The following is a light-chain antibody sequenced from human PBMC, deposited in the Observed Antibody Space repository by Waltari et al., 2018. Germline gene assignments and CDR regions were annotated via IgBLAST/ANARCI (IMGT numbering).Light chain of an antibody. J-gene: IGLJ3*02. CDR2: ANN. Sequence: QSVLTQPPSVSGAPGQRVTVSCIGSTSNTGAGYDVQWYQQFPGGAPKLVIYANNNRPSGVPDRFSATKSGSSASLAITGLQAEDEADYYCQSYDKTLSAWVFGGGTRLTVL. V-gene: IGLV1-40*01. CDR3: QSYDKTLSAWV. CDR1: TSNTGAGYD.